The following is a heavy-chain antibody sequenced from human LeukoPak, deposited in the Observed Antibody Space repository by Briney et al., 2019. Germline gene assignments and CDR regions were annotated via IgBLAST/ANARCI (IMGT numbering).Heavy chain of an antibody. D-gene: IGHD2-2*01. CDR2: IYTSGSP. Sequence: PSETLSLTCTVSGGSISSYYWSWIRQPAGKGLEWIGRIYTSGSPNYNPSLKSRVTMSVDTSKNQFSLKLNSVTAADTAVYYCARECASCSIGTMDVWGKGTTVTVSS. CDR1: GGSISSYY. V-gene: IGHV4-4*07. J-gene: IGHJ6*03. CDR3: ARECASCSIGTMDV.